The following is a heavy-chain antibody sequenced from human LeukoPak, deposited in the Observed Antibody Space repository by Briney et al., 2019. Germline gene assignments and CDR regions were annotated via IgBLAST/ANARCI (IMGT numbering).Heavy chain of an antibody. CDR2: IYYSGST. CDR3: AKVVTATHYWYFDL. Sequence: SETLSLACTVSGGSISSYYWSWIRQPPGKGLEWIGYIYYSGSTNYNPSLKSRVTISVDTSKNQFSLKLSSVTAADTAVYYCAKVVTATHYWYFDLWGRGTLVTVSS. CDR1: GGSISSYY. J-gene: IGHJ2*01. D-gene: IGHD2-21*02. V-gene: IGHV4-59*08.